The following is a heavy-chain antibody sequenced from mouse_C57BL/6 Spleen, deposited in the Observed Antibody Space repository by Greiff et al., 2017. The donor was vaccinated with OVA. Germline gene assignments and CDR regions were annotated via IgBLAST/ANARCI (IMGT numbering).Heavy chain of an antibody. Sequence: EVKLMESGPGLVKPSQSLSLTCSVTGYSITSGYYWNWIRQFPGNKLEWMGYISYDGSNNYNPSLKNRISITRDTSKNQFFLKLNSVTTEDTATYYCARDRLLLFAYWGQGTLVTVSA. V-gene: IGHV3-6*01. CDR3: ARDRLLLFAY. CDR1: GYSITSGYY. D-gene: IGHD2-3*01. J-gene: IGHJ3*01. CDR2: ISYDGSN.